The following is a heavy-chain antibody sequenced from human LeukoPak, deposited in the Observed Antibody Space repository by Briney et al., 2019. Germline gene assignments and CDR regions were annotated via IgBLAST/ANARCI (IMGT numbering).Heavy chain of an antibody. CDR1: GGSFSGYY. CDR2: INHSGST. D-gene: IGHD3-10*01. CDR3: ARGMGGSGSYYNA. J-gene: IGHJ5*02. V-gene: IGHV4-34*01. Sequence: PSETLSLTCAVYGGSFSGYYWSWIRQPPGKGLEWIGEINHSGSTNYNPSLKSRVTISVDTSKNQFSLKLSSVTAADTAVYYCARGMGGSGSYYNAWGQGTLVTVSS.